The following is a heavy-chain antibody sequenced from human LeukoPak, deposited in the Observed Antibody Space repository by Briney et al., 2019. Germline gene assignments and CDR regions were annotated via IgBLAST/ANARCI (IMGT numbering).Heavy chain of an antibody. J-gene: IGHJ4*02. V-gene: IGHV4-59*04. CDR2: IYYSGSA. CDR1: GGSISSYY. Sequence: SETLSLTCTVSGGSISSYYWSWIRQPPGKGLEWIGNIYYSGSAYYNPSLKSRVTMSVGTSKNQFSLKLSSVTAADTAVYYCARKPIVNSAWYYFDYWGQGTLVTVSS. CDR3: ARKPIVNSAWYYFDY. D-gene: IGHD3-22*01.